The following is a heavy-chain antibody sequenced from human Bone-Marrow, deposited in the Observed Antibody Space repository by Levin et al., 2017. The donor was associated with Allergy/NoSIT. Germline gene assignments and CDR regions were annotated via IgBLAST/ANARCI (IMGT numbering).Heavy chain of an antibody. D-gene: IGHD3-10*01. V-gene: IGHV3-64*01. CDR2: ISSDGGSS. Sequence: GESLKISCAASGFTFSSHSMHWVRQAPGKGLEYVSSISSDGGSSLYANSVKGRFTTSRDNSKNTLYLQMDSLRGEDMAVYYCARAGTTVVPAANDYWGLGTLVTVSS. CDR3: ARAGTTVVPAANDY. CDR1: GFTFSSHS. J-gene: IGHJ4*02.